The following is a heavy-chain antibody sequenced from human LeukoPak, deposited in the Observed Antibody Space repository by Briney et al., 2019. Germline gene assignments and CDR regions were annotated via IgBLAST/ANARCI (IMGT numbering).Heavy chain of an antibody. CDR3: ARGYSSGWYSFLDYYYYMDV. CDR2: MNPNSGNT. V-gene: IGHV1-8*01. Sequence: ASVKVSCKASGYTFTSYDINWVRQATGQGLEWMGWMNPNSGNTGYAQKFQGRVTITRNTSISTAYMELSSLRSEDTAVYYCARGYSSGWYSFLDYYYYMDVWGKGTTVTVSS. D-gene: IGHD6-19*01. CDR1: GYTFTSYD. J-gene: IGHJ6*03.